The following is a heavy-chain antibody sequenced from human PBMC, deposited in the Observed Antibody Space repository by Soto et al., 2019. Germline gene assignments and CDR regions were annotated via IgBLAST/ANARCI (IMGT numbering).Heavy chain of an antibody. Sequence: PGGSLRLSCAASGFTFSSYWMSWVRQAPGKGLEWVANIKQDGSEKYYVDSVKGRFTISRDNAKNSLYLQMNSLRAEGTAVYYCARDHVGFDWPDPRAPFDYWGQGTLVTVSS. CDR1: GFTFSSYW. D-gene: IGHD3-9*01. V-gene: IGHV3-7*03. CDR3: ARDHVGFDWPDPRAPFDY. J-gene: IGHJ4*02. CDR2: IKQDGSEK.